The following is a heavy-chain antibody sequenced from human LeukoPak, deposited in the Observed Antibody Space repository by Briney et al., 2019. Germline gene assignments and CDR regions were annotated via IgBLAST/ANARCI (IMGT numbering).Heavy chain of an antibody. V-gene: IGHV1-69*05. CDR1: GGTFSSYA. CDR2: IIPIFGTA. Sequence: SVKVSCKASGGTFSSYAISWVRQAPGQGLEWMGRIIPIFGTANYAQKFQGRVTITTDESTSTAYVELSSLRSEDTAVYYCARDGHRRDGYNLIDYWGQGTLVTVSS. CDR3: ARDGHRRDGYNLIDY. D-gene: IGHD5-24*01. J-gene: IGHJ4*02.